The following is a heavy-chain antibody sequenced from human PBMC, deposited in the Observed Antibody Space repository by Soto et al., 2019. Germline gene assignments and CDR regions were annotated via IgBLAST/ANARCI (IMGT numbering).Heavy chain of an antibody. CDR3: ATVRVHCSSTICYGP. CDR2: IKQDGSEK. CDR1: GFTFSKYW. Sequence: PGGSLRLSCVVSGFTFSKYWMSWVRQAPGKGLEWVANIKQDGSEKNYVDSVKGRFIISRDNAKSSLYLQMNSLRAEDTAMYYYATVRVHCSSTICYGPWGQGTLVTVSS. D-gene: IGHD2-2*01. J-gene: IGHJ5*02. V-gene: IGHV3-7*02.